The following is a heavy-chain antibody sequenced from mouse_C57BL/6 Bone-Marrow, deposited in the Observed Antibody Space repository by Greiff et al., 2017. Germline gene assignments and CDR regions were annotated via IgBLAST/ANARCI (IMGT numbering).Heavy chain of an antibody. D-gene: IGHD2-1*01. CDR2: ISYDGSN. CDR3: ARGGNYAFMDY. Sequence: ESGPGLVKPSQSLSLTCSVTGYSITSGYYWNWIRQFPGNKLEWMGYISYDGSNNYNPSLKNRISITRDTSKNQFFLKLNSVTTEDTATYYCARGGNYAFMDYWGQGTSVTVSS. J-gene: IGHJ4*01. V-gene: IGHV3-6*01. CDR1: GYSITSGYY.